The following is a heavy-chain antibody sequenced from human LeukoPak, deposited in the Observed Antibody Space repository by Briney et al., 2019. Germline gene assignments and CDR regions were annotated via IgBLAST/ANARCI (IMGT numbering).Heavy chain of an antibody. CDR2: ISYDGSNK. V-gene: IGHV3-30*18. Sequence: GRSLRLSCAASGFTFSSYGMHWVRQAPGKGLEWVAVISYDGSNKYYADSVKGRFTIPRDNSKNTLYLQMNSLRAEDTAVYYCAKGRSGYLFDYWGQGPLVTVSS. CDR1: GFTFSSYG. CDR3: AKGRSGYLFDY. J-gene: IGHJ4*02. D-gene: IGHD3-22*01.